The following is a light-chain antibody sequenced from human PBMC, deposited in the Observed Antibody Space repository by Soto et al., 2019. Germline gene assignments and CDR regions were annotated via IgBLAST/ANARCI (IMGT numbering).Light chain of an antibody. V-gene: IGKV4-1*01. CDR1: QNILYSPNNKHY. CDR3: LQDYNSYT. J-gene: IGKJ2*01. CDR2: WAS. Sequence: IVMTQTPDSLAVSLGERATINCKSSQNILYSPNNKHYLAWYQQKPGQPPKLLTYWASTRQSGVPDRFSGSGSETDFTLTISSVQSEDVAVYFCLQDYNSYTLGQGTKLEL.